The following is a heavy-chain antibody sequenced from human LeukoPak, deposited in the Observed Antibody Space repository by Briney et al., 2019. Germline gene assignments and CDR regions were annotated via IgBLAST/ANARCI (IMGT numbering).Heavy chain of an antibody. J-gene: IGHJ6*03. V-gene: IGHV3-23*01. Sequence: PGGSLRLSCAASGFTFSSYGMSWVRQAPGKGLEWVSAISGSGGSTYYSDSVKGRFTISRDNSKNTLYLQMNSLRAEDTAVYYCARLTKNDSGSFRFGKKKRGYMDVWGKGTTVTISS. CDR3: ARLTKNDSGSFRFGKKKRGYMDV. CDR1: GFTFSSYG. D-gene: IGHD3-10*01. CDR2: ISGSGGST.